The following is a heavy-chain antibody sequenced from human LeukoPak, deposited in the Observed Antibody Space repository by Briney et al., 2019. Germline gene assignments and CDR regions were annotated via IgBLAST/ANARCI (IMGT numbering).Heavy chain of an antibody. CDR1: GGSISSGGYS. CDR3: ASRRWLGELYSDY. D-gene: IGHD3-10*01. J-gene: IGHJ4*02. CDR2: IYHSGST. V-gene: IGHV4-30-2*01. Sequence: SETLSLTCAVSGGSISSGGYSWSWIRQPPGKGLEWIGYIYHSGSTYYNPSLKSRVTISVDRSKNQFSLKLSSVTAADTAVYYCASRRWLGELYSDYWGQGTLVTVSS.